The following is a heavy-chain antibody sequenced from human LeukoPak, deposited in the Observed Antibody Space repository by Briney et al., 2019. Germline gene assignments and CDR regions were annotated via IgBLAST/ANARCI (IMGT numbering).Heavy chain of an antibody. D-gene: IGHD6-19*01. V-gene: IGHV4-59*02. CDR2: IYYSGTT. CDR3: ATTKQWQAFES. J-gene: IGHJ4*02. Sequence: SETLSLTCTVSGASVSSYYWSWIRQPPGKGLEWIGNIYYSGTTNYNPSLESRVTISLDTSKNQFSLKLSSVTAADTAVYYCATTKQWQAFESWGQGKLVTVSS. CDR1: GASVSSYY.